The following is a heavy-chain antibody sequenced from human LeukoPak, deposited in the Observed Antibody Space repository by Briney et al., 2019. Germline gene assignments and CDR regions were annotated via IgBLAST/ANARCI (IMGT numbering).Heavy chain of an antibody. CDR3: ASFPPYMVRTDAFDI. V-gene: IGHV3-48*04. D-gene: IGHD3-10*01. Sequence: PGGSLRLSCAASGFIFSTYSMGWVRKAPGKGLEWVSYISSSISTIYYADSVKGRFTISRDNAKNSLYLQMNSLRAEDTAVYYCASFPPYMVRTDAFDIWGQGTMVTVSS. J-gene: IGHJ3*02. CDR1: GFIFSTYS. CDR2: ISSSISTI.